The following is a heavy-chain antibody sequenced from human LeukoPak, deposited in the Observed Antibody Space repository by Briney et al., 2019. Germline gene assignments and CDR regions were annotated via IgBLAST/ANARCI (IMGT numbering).Heavy chain of an antibody. D-gene: IGHD6-13*01. V-gene: IGHV1-18*01. CDR2: ISAYDGNT. Sequence: EASMTVSCKASGYTFTSYGISWVRQAPGQGLEWMGWISAYDGNTNYAQKLQGRVTMTTDTSTSTAYMELRSLRSDDTAVYYCARASQQQLPYAWFDPWGQGTLVTVSS. CDR3: ARASQQQLPYAWFDP. CDR1: GYTFTSYG. J-gene: IGHJ5*02.